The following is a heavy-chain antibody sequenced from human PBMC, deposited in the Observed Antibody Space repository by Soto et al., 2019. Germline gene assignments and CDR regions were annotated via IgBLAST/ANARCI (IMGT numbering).Heavy chain of an antibody. V-gene: IGHV1-69*08. CDR3: ARDRGCSGGSCYSSY. D-gene: IGHD2-15*01. J-gene: IGHJ4*02. CDR1: GGTVSSYT. Sequence: QVQLVQSGAEVEKPGSSVKVSCKASGGTVSSYTISWVRQAPGQGLEWMGRIIPILGIANYAQKFQGRVTITADKSTSTAYMELSSLRSENTAVYYCARDRGCSGGSCYSSYWGQGTLVTVSS. CDR2: IIPILGIA.